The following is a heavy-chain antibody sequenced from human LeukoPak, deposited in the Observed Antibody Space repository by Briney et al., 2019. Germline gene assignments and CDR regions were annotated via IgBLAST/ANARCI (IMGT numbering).Heavy chain of an antibody. CDR3: ARAGQWPNFYYFDY. D-gene: IGHD6-19*01. J-gene: IGHJ4*02. CDR2: IYSGGST. Sequence: QPGGSLRLSCAASGFTVSSNYMSWVRQAPGKGLEWVSVIYSGGSTSYADSVKGRFTISRDNSKNTLYLQMNSLRADDTAVYYRARAGQWPNFYYFDYWGQGTLLTVSS. CDR1: GFTVSSNY. V-gene: IGHV3-53*01.